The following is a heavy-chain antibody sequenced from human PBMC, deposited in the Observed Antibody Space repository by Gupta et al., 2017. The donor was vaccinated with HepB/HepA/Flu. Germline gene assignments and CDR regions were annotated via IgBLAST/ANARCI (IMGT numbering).Heavy chain of an antibody. Sequence: QVQLQESGPGLVKPSETLSLTCTVSGGSISSHYWSWIRQPPGKGLEWIGYIYYSGSTNYNPSLKSRVTISVDTSKNQFSLKLSSVTAADTAVYYCARATGIGTRYYFDYWGQGTLVTVSS. CDR3: ARATGIGTRYYFDY. CDR1: GGSISSHY. J-gene: IGHJ4*02. CDR2: IYYSGST. V-gene: IGHV4-59*11. D-gene: IGHD1-14*01.